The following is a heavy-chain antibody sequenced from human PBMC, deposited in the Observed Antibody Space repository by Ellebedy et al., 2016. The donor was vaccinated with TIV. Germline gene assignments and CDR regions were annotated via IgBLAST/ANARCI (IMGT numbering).Heavy chain of an antibody. D-gene: IGHD2-15*01. CDR1: GFTFSSYW. Sequence: PGGSLRLSCAASGFTFSSYWMDWVRQAPGKGLEWVANIKKDGSEKYYVDSVKARFTISRDNAKNSLYLQMNSLRAEDTDVYYCARDRIMYGMDVWGQGTTVTVSS. CDR2: IKKDGSEK. CDR3: ARDRIMYGMDV. J-gene: IGHJ6*02. V-gene: IGHV3-7*03.